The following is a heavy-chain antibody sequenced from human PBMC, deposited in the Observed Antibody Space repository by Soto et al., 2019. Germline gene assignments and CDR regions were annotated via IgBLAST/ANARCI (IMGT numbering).Heavy chain of an antibody. Sequence: GGSLRLSCAASGFAFSSYSMNWVRRAPGKGLEWVSYISSSSSAIYYADSVKGRFTISRDNAKNSLYLQMISLSDEDTAVYYCARDIGYCTNGVCYPRFDPWGQGTLVTVSS. J-gene: IGHJ5*02. D-gene: IGHD2-8*01. V-gene: IGHV3-48*02. CDR1: GFAFSSYS. CDR2: ISSSSSAI. CDR3: ARDIGYCTNGVCYPRFDP.